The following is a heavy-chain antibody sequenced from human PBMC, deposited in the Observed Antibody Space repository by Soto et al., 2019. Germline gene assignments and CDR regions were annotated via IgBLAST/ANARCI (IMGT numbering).Heavy chain of an antibody. J-gene: IGHJ6*02. CDR1: GGSISIYY. CDR2: IYTSGST. CDR3: ARDVFSREYCSGGSCRHYYYYYGMDV. D-gene: IGHD2-15*01. Sequence: TSETLSLTCTVSGGSISIYYWSWIRHPAGKGLEWIGRIYTSGSTNYNPSLKSRVTMSVDTSKNQFSLKLSSVTAADTAVYYCARDVFSREYCSGGSCRHYYYYYGMDVWGQGTTVTVSS. V-gene: IGHV4-4*07.